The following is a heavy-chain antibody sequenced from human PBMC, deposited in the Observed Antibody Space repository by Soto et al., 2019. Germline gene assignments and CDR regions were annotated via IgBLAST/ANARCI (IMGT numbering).Heavy chain of an antibody. V-gene: IGHV3-21*01. CDR2: ISSSSSYI. CDR3: ARATRITGQPYYYYYGMDV. Sequence: GGSLRLSCAASGFTFSSYSMNWVRQAPGKGLEWVSSISSSSSYIYYADSVKGRFTISRGNAKNSLYLQMNSLRAEDTAVYYCARATRITGQPYYYYYGMDVWGQGTTVTVSS. CDR1: GFTFSSYS. D-gene: IGHD1-20*01. J-gene: IGHJ6*02.